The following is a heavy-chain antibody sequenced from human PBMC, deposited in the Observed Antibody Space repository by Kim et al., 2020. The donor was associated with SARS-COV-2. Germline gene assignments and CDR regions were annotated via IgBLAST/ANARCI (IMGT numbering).Heavy chain of an antibody. D-gene: IGHD5-18*01. CDR1: GFTFSSHT. J-gene: IGHJ4*02. V-gene: IGHV3-21*06. CDR2: IGSSSNPI. Sequence: GGSLRLSCVASGFTFSSHTMNWVRQAPGNGLEWVSSIGSSSNPIYYADSVKGRVTISRDNARYSLYLQMHSLRAEDTAVYYCARSQLGFSFGKFDYWGQGSLVTVSS. CDR3: ARSQLGFSFGKFDY.